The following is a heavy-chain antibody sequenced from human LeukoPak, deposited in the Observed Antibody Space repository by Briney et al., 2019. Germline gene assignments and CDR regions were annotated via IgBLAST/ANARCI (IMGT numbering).Heavy chain of an antibody. D-gene: IGHD3-22*01. V-gene: IGHV3-72*01. Sequence: GGSLRLSCATSGFTLSDYYMNWVRQAPGKGLEWVGRTRNKANSYITDYAASVKGRFTISRDDSKKSLNLQMNSLKTEDTAVYYCARAGDSRGPHFEYWGQGALVTVSS. CDR3: ARAGDSRGPHFEY. J-gene: IGHJ4*02. CDR2: TRNKANSYIT. CDR1: GFTLSDYY.